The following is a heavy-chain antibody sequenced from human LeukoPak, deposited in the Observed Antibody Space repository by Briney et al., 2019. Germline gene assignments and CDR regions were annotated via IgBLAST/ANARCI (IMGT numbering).Heavy chain of an antibody. CDR1: GYTFTRYY. CDR2: INPNSGGT. D-gene: IGHD3-22*01. V-gene: IGHV1-2*06. Sequence: ASVKVSCKASGYTFTRYYMHWVRQAPGQGLEWMGRINPNSGGTKYAQKFQGRVTMTRDTSISTAYMELSRLRSDDTAVYYCARDDYSSGYYLDYWGQGTLVTVSS. J-gene: IGHJ4*02. CDR3: ARDDYSSGYYLDY.